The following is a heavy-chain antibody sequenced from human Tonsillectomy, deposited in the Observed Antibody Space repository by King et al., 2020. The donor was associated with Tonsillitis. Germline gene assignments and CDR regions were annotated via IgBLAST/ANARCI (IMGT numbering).Heavy chain of an antibody. CDR3: SRGIRISTYPTGDYDYGMDV. CDR2: INHSGST. D-gene: IGHD4-11*01. J-gene: IGHJ6*02. V-gene: IGHV4-34*01. Sequence: VQLQQLGAGLLKPSETLSLTCAVYGGSFSGYYWSWIRQPPGKGLEWIGEINHSGSTNYNPSLKSRVTISVDTSKNQFSLKLSSVTAADTAVYYCSRGIRISTYPTGDYDYGMDVWGQGTTVTVSS. CDR1: GGSFSGYY.